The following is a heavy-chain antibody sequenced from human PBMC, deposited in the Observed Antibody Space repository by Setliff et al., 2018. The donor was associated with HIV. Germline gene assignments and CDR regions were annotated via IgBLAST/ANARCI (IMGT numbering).Heavy chain of an antibody. CDR2: IYHSGST. V-gene: IGHV4-38-2*01. CDR3: ARRPGGAVAGGYGMDV. D-gene: IGHD6-19*01. Sequence: SETLSLTCAVPNYSISSAYYWGWIRHPPGKGLEWLGRIYHSGSTYYNPSLKSRVTISVDTSKNQFSLKLSSVTAAYTAVYYCARRPGGAVAGGYGMDVWGQGTTVTVSS. J-gene: IGHJ6*02. CDR1: NYSISSAYY.